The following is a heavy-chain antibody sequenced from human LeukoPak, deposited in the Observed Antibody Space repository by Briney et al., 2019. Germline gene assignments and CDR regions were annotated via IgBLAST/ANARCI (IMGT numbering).Heavy chain of an antibody. V-gene: IGHV4-4*07. CDR3: ASLGIAVANYYFDY. CDR2: IYTSGST. CDR1: GGSISSYY. Sequence: SETLSLTCTVSGGSISSYYWSWIRQPAGKGLEWIGRIYTSGSTNYNPSLKSRVTMSVDTSKNQFSLKLSSVTAADTAVYYCASLGIAVANYYFDYWGQGTLVTVSS. D-gene: IGHD6-19*01. J-gene: IGHJ4*02.